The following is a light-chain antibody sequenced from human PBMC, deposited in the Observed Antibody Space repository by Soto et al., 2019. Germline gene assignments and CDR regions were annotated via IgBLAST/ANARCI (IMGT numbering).Light chain of an antibody. CDR2: LAS. Sequence: DIQMTQSPSSVSASVGERITITCRASQSISNYLNWYQQKPGKAPELLIYLASSLQSGVPSRFSGSGSGTDFTLTISSLQPEDFATYYCQQSYSSPRTFGQGTKVDI. J-gene: IGKJ1*01. CDR3: QQSYSSPRT. V-gene: IGKV1-39*01. CDR1: QSISNY.